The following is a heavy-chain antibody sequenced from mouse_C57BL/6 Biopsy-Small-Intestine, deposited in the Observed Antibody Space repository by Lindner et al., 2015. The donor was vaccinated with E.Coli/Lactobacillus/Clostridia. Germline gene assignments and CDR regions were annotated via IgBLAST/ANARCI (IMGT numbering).Heavy chain of an antibody. CDR1: GYAFSSYW. J-gene: IGHJ2*01. D-gene: IGHD4-1*01. CDR2: IYPNNGGN. CDR3: ARDAGTFIDY. V-gene: IGHV1-34*01. Sequence: VQLQESGAELVKPGASVKISCKASGYAFSSYWMNWVKQSHGKSLEWIGYIYPNNGGNGNNQKFKGKATLTVDKSSSTAYMELRSLTSEDSAVYYCARDAGTFIDYWGQGTTLTVSS.